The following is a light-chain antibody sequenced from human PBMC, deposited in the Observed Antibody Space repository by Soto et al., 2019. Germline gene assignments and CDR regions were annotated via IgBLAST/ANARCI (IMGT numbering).Light chain of an antibody. J-gene: IGKJ1*01. Sequence: IVLTQSPGTLSLSPGERATLSCRASQSFSSTYLAWYQQKPGQAPRLLIYGASSRATGIPDRFSGSESGTDFTLTISRLEPDDFAVYYCQHFCSSRTFGQGPKVEMK. CDR2: GAS. CDR1: QSFSSTY. V-gene: IGKV3-20*01. CDR3: QHFCSSRT.